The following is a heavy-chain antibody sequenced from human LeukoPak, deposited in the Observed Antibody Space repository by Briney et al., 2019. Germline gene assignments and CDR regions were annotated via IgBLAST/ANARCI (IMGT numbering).Heavy chain of an antibody. CDR3: ARGFRGVIINDAFDI. Sequence: SETLSLTCTVSGVSISPYYWSWIRQPAGEGLEWIGRIYTSGSTNYNPSLKSRVTMSMDTSKNQFSLKLSSVTAADTAVYYCARGFRGVIINDAFDIWGQGTMVTVSS. D-gene: IGHD3-10*01. V-gene: IGHV4-4*07. CDR2: IYTSGST. CDR1: GVSISPYY. J-gene: IGHJ3*02.